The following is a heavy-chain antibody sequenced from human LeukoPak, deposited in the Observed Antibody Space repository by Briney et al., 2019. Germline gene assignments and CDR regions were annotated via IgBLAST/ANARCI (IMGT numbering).Heavy chain of an antibody. J-gene: IGHJ6*02. CDR3: ARAHATYYYYGMDV. CDR1: GDSISSYY. V-gene: IGHV4-59*01. Sequence: PSETLSLTCTVSGDSISSYYWSWIRQPPGKGLEWIGYIYYSGSTNYNPSLKSRVAISVDTSKNQFSLTLSSVTAADTAVYYCARAHATYYYYGMDVWAKGPGSPSP. CDR2: IYYSGST.